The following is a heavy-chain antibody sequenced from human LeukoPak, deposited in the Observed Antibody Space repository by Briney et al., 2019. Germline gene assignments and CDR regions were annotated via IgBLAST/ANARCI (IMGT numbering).Heavy chain of an antibody. CDR3: ARIYGDCFDY. J-gene: IGHJ4*02. V-gene: IGHV4-59*08. Sequence: SQTLSLTCTVSGGSISSYYWSWIRQPPGKGLEWIGYIYYSGSTNYNPSLKSRVTISVDTSKNQFSLKLSSVTAADTAVYYCARIYGDCFDYWGQGTLVTVSS. D-gene: IGHD4-17*01. CDR1: GGSISSYY. CDR2: IYYSGST.